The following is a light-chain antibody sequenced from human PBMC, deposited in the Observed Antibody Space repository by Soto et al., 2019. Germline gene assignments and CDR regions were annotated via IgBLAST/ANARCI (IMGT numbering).Light chain of an antibody. CDR2: GAS. CDR3: QQYNNWIT. J-gene: IGKJ5*01. Sequence: IVLTQSPATLSLSPWERATLSCRASQSVSSNLAWYQQKPGQAPRLLIYGASTRATGIPARFSGSGSGTEFTLTISSLQSEDFAVYYCQQYNNWITFGQGTRLEI. V-gene: IGKV3-15*01. CDR1: QSVSSN.